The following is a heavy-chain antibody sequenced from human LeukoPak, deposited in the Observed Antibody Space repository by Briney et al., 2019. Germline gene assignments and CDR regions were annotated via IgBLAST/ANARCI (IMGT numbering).Heavy chain of an antibody. Sequence: PGGSLRLSCAASGFTFSSYAVNWVRQAPGKGLEWVSCISSGSEYRFYADSVKGRFTISRDNAKNSLYLQMNSLRAEDTAVYYCARARAETYYYGMDVWGQGTTVTVSS. CDR2: ISSGSEYR. CDR1: GFTFSSYA. J-gene: IGHJ6*02. CDR3: ARARAETYYYGMDV. V-gene: IGHV3-21*01.